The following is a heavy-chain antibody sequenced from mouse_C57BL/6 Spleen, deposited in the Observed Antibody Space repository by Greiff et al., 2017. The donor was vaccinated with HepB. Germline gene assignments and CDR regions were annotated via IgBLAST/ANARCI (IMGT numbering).Heavy chain of an antibody. V-gene: IGHV3-6*01. D-gene: IGHD1-1*02. CDR2: ISYDGSN. CDR3: ARQGGNAAY. CDR1: GYSITSGYY. Sequence: ESGPGLVKPSQSLSLTCSVTGYSITSGYYWNWIRQFPGNKLEWMGYISYDGSNNYNPSLKNRISITRDTSKNQFFLKLNSVTTEDTATYYCARQGGNAAYWGQGTLVTVSA. J-gene: IGHJ3*01.